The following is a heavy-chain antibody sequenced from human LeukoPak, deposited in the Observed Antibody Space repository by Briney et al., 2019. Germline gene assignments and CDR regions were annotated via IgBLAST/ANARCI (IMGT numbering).Heavy chain of an antibody. Sequence: GASVKVSCKASGYTFTSYYMHWVRQAPGQGLEWMGIINPSGGSTSYAQKFQGRVTMTRDMSTSTVYMELSSLRSEDTAVYYCARGPTEYYYYYYMDVWGKGTTVTVSS. CDR3: ARGPTEYYYYYYMDV. J-gene: IGHJ6*03. CDR2: INPSGGST. D-gene: IGHD4-17*01. CDR1: GYTFTSYY. V-gene: IGHV1-46*01.